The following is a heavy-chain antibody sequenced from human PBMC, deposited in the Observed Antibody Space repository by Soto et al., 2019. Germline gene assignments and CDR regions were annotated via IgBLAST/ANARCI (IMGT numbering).Heavy chain of an antibody. CDR1: GFTFSSYA. D-gene: IGHD3-16*01. CDR2: ISTSGNTI. Sequence: GGSLRPSCAASGFTFSSYAMNWVRQAPGKGLECLSYISTSGNTIYFADSVRGRFSISRDNAKNPLYLQMNSMRAEDTAVYYSARGGIRYGMHVWGQGTTVTVSS. CDR3: ARGGIRYGMHV. J-gene: IGHJ6*02. V-gene: IGHV3-48*03.